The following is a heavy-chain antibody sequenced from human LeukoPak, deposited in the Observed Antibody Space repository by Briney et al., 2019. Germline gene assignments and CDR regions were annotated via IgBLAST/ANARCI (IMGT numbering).Heavy chain of an antibody. CDR1: GFTFSSYE. Sequence: PGGSLRLSCAASGFTFSSYEMNWVRRAPGKGLEWVSYISSSGSTIYYADSVKGRFTISRDNAKNSLYLQMNSLRAEDTAVYYCAREQAEDIVVVVAARKYGMDVWGQGTTVTVSS. V-gene: IGHV3-48*03. J-gene: IGHJ6*02. CDR3: AREQAEDIVVVVAARKYGMDV. CDR2: ISSSGSTI. D-gene: IGHD2-15*01.